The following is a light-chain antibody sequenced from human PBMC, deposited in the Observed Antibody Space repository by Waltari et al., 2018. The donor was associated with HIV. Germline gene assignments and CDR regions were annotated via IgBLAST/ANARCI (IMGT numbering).Light chain of an antibody. V-gene: IGLV3-19*01. CDR1: RVRSYY. J-gene: IGLJ3*02. CDR3: NSRDSSGHWF. Sequence: SSELAQDPAVSVALGQTVRITCQGDRVRSYYASWYQQKPRQAPVLVVYGENNRPSGIPDRFSGSRSGNTASLTIAGAQTEDEADYYCNSRDSSGHWFFGGGTKVTVL. CDR2: GEN.